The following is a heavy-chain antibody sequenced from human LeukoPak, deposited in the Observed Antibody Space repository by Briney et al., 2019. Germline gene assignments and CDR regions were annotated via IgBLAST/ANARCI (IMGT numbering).Heavy chain of an antibody. D-gene: IGHD3-10*01. CDR3: ARVTYYYASGSLADHYCDH. CDR2: IYNSGSST. CDR1: GFSFSSYW. V-gene: IGHV3-74*01. J-gene: IGHJ4*02. Sequence: GGTLRLSCAASGFSFSSYWMHWVRQAPGKGLVWVSRIYNSGSSTTYADSVKGRFTISRDNAKNTMYLQMTSLRAEDTAVYYCARVTYYYASGSLADHYCDHWGRRTGIRVSS.